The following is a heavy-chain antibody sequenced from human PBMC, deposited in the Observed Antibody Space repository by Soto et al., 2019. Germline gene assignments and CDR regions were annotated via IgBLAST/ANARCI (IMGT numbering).Heavy chain of an antibody. V-gene: IGHV3-23*01. J-gene: IGHJ4*02. CDR1: GFTFSSYA. CDR3: AKIFRYGDPEY. D-gene: IGHD2-21*02. CDR2: ISVSGDST. Sequence: EVQLLESGGGLVQPGGSLRLSCVASGFTFSSYAMSWVRQAQGKGLEWVSGISVSGDSTYYAGSVKGRFTISRDNSKSTLYLQMNSLRAEDTAVYYCAKIFRYGDPEYWGQGALVTVSS.